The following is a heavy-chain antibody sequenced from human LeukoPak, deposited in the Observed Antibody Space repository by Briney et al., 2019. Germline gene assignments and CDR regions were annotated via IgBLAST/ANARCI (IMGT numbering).Heavy chain of an antibody. V-gene: IGHV3-66*01. CDR2: IYSGGST. CDR1: GFTVSSNY. CDR3: ASSRESFYYFDY. J-gene: IGHJ4*02. Sequence: PGGSLRLSRAASGFTVSSNYVSWVRQAPGKGLEWVSVIYSGGSTYYADSVKGRFTISRDNSKNTLYLQMNSLRAEDTAVYYCASSRESFYYFDYWGQGTLVTVSS. D-gene: IGHD3-10*01.